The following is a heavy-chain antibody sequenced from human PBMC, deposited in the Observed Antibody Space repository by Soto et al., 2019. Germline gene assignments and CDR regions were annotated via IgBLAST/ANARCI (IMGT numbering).Heavy chain of an antibody. CDR2: TYHGGST. V-gene: IGHV4-30-2*01. CDR3: ARVPGP. Sequence: SETLSLTSAVSSGSIVNVYCWSWVRQPPGKGLEWIGYTYHGGSTNYNPSLKSRVTISVDRSKNQFSLKLSSVTAADTAVYYCARVPGPWGQGTLVTVSS. CDR1: SGSIVNVYC. J-gene: IGHJ5*02.